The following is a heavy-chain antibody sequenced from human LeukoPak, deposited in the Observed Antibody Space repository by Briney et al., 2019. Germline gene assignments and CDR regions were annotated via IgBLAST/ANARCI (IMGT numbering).Heavy chain of an antibody. D-gene: IGHD3-3*01. Sequence: LETLSLTCAVYGGSFSGYYWSWIRQPPGKGLEWIGEINHSGSTNYNPSLKSRVTISVDTSKNQFSLKLSSVTAADTAVYYCARLGPGITIFGVVRAFDIWGQGTMVTVSS. J-gene: IGHJ3*02. CDR2: INHSGST. V-gene: IGHV4-34*01. CDR1: GGSFSGYY. CDR3: ARLGPGITIFGVVRAFDI.